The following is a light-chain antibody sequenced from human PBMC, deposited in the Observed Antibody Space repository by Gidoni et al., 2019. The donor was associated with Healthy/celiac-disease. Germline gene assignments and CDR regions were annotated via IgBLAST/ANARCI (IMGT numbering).Light chain of an antibody. J-gene: IGKJ3*01. V-gene: IGKV3-11*01. CDR1: QSVSSY. Sequence: EIVLTQSPATLSLSPGERATLSCRASQSVSSYIAWYQQKPGQAPRLLIYDASNRATGIPARFSGSGSGTDFTLTISSLEAEDFAVYYCQQRSNWPPRVTFGPGTKVDIK. CDR3: QQRSNWPPRVT. CDR2: DAS.